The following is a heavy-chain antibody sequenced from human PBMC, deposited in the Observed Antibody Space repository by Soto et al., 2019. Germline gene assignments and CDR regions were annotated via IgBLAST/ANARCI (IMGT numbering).Heavy chain of an antibody. Sequence: SVKVSCKASGGTFSSYAISWVRQAPGQGLEWMGGIIPIFGTANYAQKFQGRVTITADESTSTAYMELSSLRSEDMAVYYCARAIAYCGGDCDFDYWGQGTLVTVSS. CDR1: GGTFSSYA. J-gene: IGHJ4*02. D-gene: IGHD2-21*02. V-gene: IGHV1-69*13. CDR3: ARAIAYCGGDCDFDY. CDR2: IIPIFGTA.